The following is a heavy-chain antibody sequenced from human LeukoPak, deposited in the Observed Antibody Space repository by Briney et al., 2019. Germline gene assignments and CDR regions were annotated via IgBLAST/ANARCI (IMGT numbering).Heavy chain of an antibody. V-gene: IGHV3-43*02. J-gene: IGHJ4*02. CDR1: GFTFDNYA. D-gene: IGHD3-22*01. Sequence: SGGSLRLSCAASGFTFDNYAMHWVRQVPGKGLEWVSLISDDGDSTYYPDSVKGRFTISRDNSKNTLYLQMNSLRAEDTAVYYCARGTRYDSSGYYSQDLDYWGQGTLVTVSS. CDR3: ARGTRYDSSGYYSQDLDY. CDR2: ISDDGDST.